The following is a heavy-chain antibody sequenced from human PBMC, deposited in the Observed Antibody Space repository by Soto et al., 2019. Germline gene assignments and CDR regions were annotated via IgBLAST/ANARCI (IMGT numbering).Heavy chain of an antibody. CDR3: AKDPDYDLNWLDP. D-gene: IGHD3-22*01. Sequence: GGSLRLSCAASGFTFSNSGMLWVRQAPGKGLEWVALISYDGSQKYYADSVKGRLTISRDNSKNTLSLHINSLRVEDAAVYYCAKDPDYDLNWLDPWGQGTLVTVSS. CDR2: ISYDGSQK. CDR1: GFTFSNSG. V-gene: IGHV3-30*18. J-gene: IGHJ5*02.